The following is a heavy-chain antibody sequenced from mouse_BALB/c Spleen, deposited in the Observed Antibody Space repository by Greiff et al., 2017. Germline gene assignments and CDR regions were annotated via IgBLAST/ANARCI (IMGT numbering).Heavy chain of an antibody. V-gene: IGHV5-9*03. Sequence: EVKLMESGGGLVKPGGSLKLSCAASGFTFSSYTMSWVRQTPEKRLEWVATISSGGGNTYYPDSVKGRFTISRDNAKNNLYLQMSSLRSEDTALYYCARWVYDGSFAYWGQGTLVTVSA. CDR2: ISSGGGNT. CDR1: GFTFSSYT. D-gene: IGHD2-3*01. CDR3: ARWVYDGSFAY. J-gene: IGHJ3*01.